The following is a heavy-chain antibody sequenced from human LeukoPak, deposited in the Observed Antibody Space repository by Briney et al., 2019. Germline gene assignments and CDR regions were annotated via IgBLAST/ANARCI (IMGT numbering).Heavy chain of an antibody. CDR3: ARNNIVVVPAAIFRLYYMDV. D-gene: IGHD2-2*01. J-gene: IGHJ6*03. V-gene: IGHV1-2*02. CDR1: GYTFTGYY. Sequence: ASVKVSCKSSGYTFTGYYMHWVRQAPGQGLEWMGLINPNSGGTNYAQKFQGRVTRTRERCIGTAYMELSRLRSDDTAVYYCARNNIVVVPAAIFRLYYMDVWGKGTTVTVSS. CDR2: INPNSGGT.